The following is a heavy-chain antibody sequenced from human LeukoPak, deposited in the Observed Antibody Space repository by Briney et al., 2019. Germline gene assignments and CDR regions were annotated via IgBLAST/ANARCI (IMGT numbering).Heavy chain of an antibody. V-gene: IGHV4-4*02. Sequence: SETLSLTCAVSGGSISSSYWWSWVRQPPGKGLEWIGEIYHSGNTNYYPSLKSRVTISVDKSKNQFSLKLNSVTAADTALYYCATAVGTGTTEFGMDVWGQGTTVTVSS. J-gene: IGHJ6*02. CDR1: GGSISSSYW. CDR2: IYHSGNT. D-gene: IGHD1-7*01. CDR3: ATAVGTGTTEFGMDV.